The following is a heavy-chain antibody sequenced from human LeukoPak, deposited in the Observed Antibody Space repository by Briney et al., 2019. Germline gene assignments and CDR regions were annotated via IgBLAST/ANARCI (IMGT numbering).Heavy chain of an antibody. J-gene: IGHJ4*02. CDR2: ISSNGGST. CDR1: GFTFSSHA. D-gene: IGHD6-13*01. Sequence: GGSLRLSCAASGFTFSSHAMHWVRQAPGKGLEYVSAISSNGGSTYYANSVKGRFTISRDNSKNTLYLQMGSLRAEDMAVYYCARGVAAAGTTHFDYWGQGTLVTVSS. V-gene: IGHV3-64*01. CDR3: ARGVAAAGTTHFDY.